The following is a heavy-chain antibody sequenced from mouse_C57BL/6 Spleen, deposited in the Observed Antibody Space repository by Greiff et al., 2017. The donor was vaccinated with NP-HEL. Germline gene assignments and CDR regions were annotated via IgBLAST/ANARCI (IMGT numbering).Heavy chain of an antibody. CDR3: TSGVERTYVRAMDY. Sequence: QVQLQQSGAELVRPGASVTLSCKASGYTFTDYEMHWVKQTPVHGLEWIGAIDPETGGTAYNQKFKGKAILTADKSSSTAYMELRSLTSEDSAVYYCTSGVERTYVRAMDYWGQGTSVTVSS. J-gene: IGHJ4*01. CDR2: IDPETGGT. D-gene: IGHD5-1*01. V-gene: IGHV1-15*01. CDR1: GYTFTDYE.